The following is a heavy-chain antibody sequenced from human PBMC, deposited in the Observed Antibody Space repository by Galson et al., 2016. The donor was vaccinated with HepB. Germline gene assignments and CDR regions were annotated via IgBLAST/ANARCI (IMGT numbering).Heavy chain of an antibody. CDR3: ARLSAPAGNY. D-gene: IGHD6-19*01. CDR1: GGSVSSSSSY. Sequence: SETLSLTCTVSGGSVSSSSSYWGWIRQPPGKGLEWIGSSYYSGSTYYNPSLKSRVTISVDMSKNQFYLKVSSVTAADTAVYYCARLSAPAGNYWGQGTLVTVSS. V-gene: IGHV4-39*01. CDR2: SYYSGST. J-gene: IGHJ4*02.